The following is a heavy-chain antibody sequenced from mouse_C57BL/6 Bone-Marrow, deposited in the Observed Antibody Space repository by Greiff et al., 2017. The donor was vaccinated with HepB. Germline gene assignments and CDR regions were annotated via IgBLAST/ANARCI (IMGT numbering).Heavy chain of an antibody. CDR2: IDPETGGT. V-gene: IGHV1-15*01. CDR1: GYTFTDYE. CDR3: TSGAMDY. J-gene: IGHJ4*01. Sequence: VQLVESGAELVRPGASVTLSCKASGYTFTDYEMHWVKQTPVHGLEWIGAIDPETGGTAYNQKFKGKAILTADKSSSTAYMGLRSLTSEDSAVYCCTSGAMDYWGQGTSVTVSS.